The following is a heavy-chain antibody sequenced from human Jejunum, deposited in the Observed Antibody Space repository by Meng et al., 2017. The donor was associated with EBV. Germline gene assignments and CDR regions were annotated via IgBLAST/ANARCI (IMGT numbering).Heavy chain of an antibody. CDR1: GYSISSNNW. CDR2: IYFSGST. CDR3: ARLEYRDYLPHGMDV. D-gene: IGHD4-17*01. Sequence: QVPLQESGPGLGKPSDPLSLTCVVSGYSISSNNWWGWIRQPPGKGLEWIGHIYFSGSTHYNPSLKSRVTMSVDTSKNQFSLKLRSVTAVDTAVYYCARLEYRDYLPHGMDVWGQGTAVTVSS. V-gene: IGHV4-28*01. J-gene: IGHJ6*02.